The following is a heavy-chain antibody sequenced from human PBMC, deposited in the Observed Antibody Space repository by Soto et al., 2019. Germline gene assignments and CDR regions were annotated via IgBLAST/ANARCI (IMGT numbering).Heavy chain of an antibody. CDR1: GYTLTELS. J-gene: IGHJ3*02. CDR3: ATENVLLWFGSSRGAFDI. V-gene: IGHV1-24*01. Sequence: ASVKVSCKVSGYTLTELSMDWVRQAPGKGLEWMGGFDPEDGETIYAQKFQGRVTMTEDTSTDTAYMELSSLRSEDTAVYYCATENVLLWFGSSRGAFDIWGQGTMVTVSS. CDR2: FDPEDGET. D-gene: IGHD3-10*01.